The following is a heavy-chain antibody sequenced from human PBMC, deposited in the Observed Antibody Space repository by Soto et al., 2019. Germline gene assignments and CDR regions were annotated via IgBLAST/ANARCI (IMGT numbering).Heavy chain of an antibody. Sequence: EVHLVESGGGLVKPGGSLRLSCAVSGFTFSSCTMNWVRQAPGKGLEWVSSISPSSGHIYYADSVKGRFTISRDNAKNSLFLQSNRLGGEVTAVYYCSGCSGGACHKNYGMDVWGQGTRVTVSS. D-gene: IGHD2-15*01. CDR2: ISPSSGHI. V-gene: IGHV3-21*06. J-gene: IGHJ6*02. CDR3: SGCSGGACHKNYGMDV. CDR1: GFTFSSCT.